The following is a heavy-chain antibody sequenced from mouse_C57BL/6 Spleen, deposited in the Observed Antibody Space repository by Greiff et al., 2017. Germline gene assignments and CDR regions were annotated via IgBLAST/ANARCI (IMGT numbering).Heavy chain of an antibody. CDR3: ARGTVVAHWYFDV. D-gene: IGHD1-1*01. CDR1: GFTFSDYY. Sequence: EVKLVESGGGLVQPGGSLKLSCAASGFTFSDYYMYWVRQTPEKRLEWVAYISNGGGSTYYPDTVKGRFTISRDNAKNTLYLQMSRLKSEDTAMYYCARGTVVAHWYFDVWGTGTTVTVSS. CDR2: ISNGGGST. J-gene: IGHJ1*03. V-gene: IGHV5-12*01.